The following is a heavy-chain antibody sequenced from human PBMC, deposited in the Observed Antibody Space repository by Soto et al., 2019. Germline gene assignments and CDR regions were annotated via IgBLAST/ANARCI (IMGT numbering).Heavy chain of an antibody. J-gene: IGHJ6*02. Sequence: PSETLSLTCTVSGGSVSSGSYYWSWIRQPPGKGLEWIGYIYYSGSTNYNPSLKSRVTISVDTSKNQFSLKLSSVTAADTAVYYCARGVERATIGYYYGMDVWGQGTTVTVSS. D-gene: IGHD5-12*01. CDR2: IYYSGST. V-gene: IGHV4-61*01. CDR1: GGSVSSGSYY. CDR3: ARGVERATIGYYYGMDV.